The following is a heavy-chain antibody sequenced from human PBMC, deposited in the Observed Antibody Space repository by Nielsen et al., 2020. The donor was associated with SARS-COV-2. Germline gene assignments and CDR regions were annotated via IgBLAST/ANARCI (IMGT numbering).Heavy chain of an antibody. D-gene: IGHD4-17*01. Sequence: GESLKISCAASGFTFSSYSMNWVRQAPGKGLEWVSSISSSSSYIYYADSVKGRFTISRDNAKNSLYLQMNSLRAEDTAVYYCARDPANYGDSPGTSSDYWGQGTLVTVSS. J-gene: IGHJ4*02. CDR2: ISSSSSYI. V-gene: IGHV3-21*01. CDR1: GFTFSSYS. CDR3: ARDPANYGDSPGTSSDY.